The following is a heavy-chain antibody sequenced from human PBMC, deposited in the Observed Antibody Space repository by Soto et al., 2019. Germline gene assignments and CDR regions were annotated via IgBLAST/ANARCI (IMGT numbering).Heavy chain of an antibody. CDR3: TAGTTPDYYYYYGMDV. CDR1: GFTFSGSA. J-gene: IGHJ6*02. Sequence: EVQLVESGGGLVQPGGSLKLSCAASGFTFSGSAMHWVRQASGKGLEWVGRIRSKANSYATAYAASVKGRFTISRDDSKNTVYLQMNSLKTEDTAVYYCTAGTTPDYYYYYGMDVWGQGTTVTVSS. CDR2: IRSKANSYAT. V-gene: IGHV3-73*02. D-gene: IGHD1-1*01.